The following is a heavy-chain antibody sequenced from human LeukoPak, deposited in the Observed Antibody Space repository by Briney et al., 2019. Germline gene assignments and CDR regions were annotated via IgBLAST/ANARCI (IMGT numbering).Heavy chain of an antibody. CDR3: ARGKMGYYGMDV. Sequence: GGSLRLSCAASGFTFSSYSMNWVRQAPGKGLEWVSYISGSGSSIYYADSVKGRFTISRDSAKNSLCLQMNSLRAEDTAVYYCARGKMGYYGMDVWGQGTTVTVSS. D-gene: IGHD2-8*01. V-gene: IGHV3-48*01. J-gene: IGHJ6*02. CDR1: GFTFSSYS. CDR2: ISGSGSSI.